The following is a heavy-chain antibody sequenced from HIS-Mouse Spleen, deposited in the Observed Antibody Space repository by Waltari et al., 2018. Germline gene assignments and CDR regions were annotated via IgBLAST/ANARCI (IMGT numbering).Heavy chain of an antibody. CDR2: IYYSGST. J-gene: IGHJ2*01. CDR1: GGSSSSSSYS. CDR3: AREIPYSSSWYDWYFDL. Sequence: QLQLQESGPGLVTPSETLARTCNVPGGSSSSSSYSWGWIRQPPGKGLVWIGSIYYSGSTYYNPSLKSRVTISVDTSKNQFSLKLSSVTAADTAVYYCAREIPYSSSWYDWYFDLWGRGTLVTVSS. D-gene: IGHD6-13*01. V-gene: IGHV4-39*07.